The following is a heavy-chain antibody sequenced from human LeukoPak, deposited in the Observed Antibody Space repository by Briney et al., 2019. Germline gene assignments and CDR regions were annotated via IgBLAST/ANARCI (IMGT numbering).Heavy chain of an antibody. CDR3: AKAPYSSGAWFDP. CDR2: ISGSGGGT. V-gene: IGHV3-23*01. Sequence: GGSLRLSCEASGVTFSSYVMSWVRQAPGKGPEWVSGISGSGGGTYYADSVKGRFTISRDNSKNTVYLQMNSLRAEDTAVYYCAKAPYSSGAWFDPWGQGTLVTVSS. CDR1: GVTFSSYV. D-gene: IGHD6-19*01. J-gene: IGHJ5*02.